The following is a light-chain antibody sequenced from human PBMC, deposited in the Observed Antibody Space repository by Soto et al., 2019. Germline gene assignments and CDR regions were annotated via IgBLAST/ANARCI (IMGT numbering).Light chain of an antibody. CDR1: SSDVGHYDY. Sequence: QSVLTQPASVSGSPGQSITISCTGTSSDVGHYDYVSWYQQHPGKAPRLMIYDVNNRPSGVSNRFSGSKSGNTASLTISGIQAEDEADYYCNSYSTSSTPLVFGGGTKVTVL. CDR2: DVN. V-gene: IGLV2-14*03. J-gene: IGLJ2*01. CDR3: NSYSTSSTPLV.